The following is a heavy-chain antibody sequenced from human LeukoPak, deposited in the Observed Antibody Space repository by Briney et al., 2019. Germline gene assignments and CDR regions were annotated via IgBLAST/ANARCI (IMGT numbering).Heavy chain of an antibody. V-gene: IGHV1-18*01. D-gene: IGHD3-22*01. Sequence: SVKVSCKASGYTFTSYGISWVRQAPGQGLEWMGWISAYNGNTNYAQKRQGRVTMTTDTSTSTAYMELRSLRSDDTAVYYCARGPYYYDKGYFQHWGQGTLVTVSS. CDR3: ARGPYYYDKGYFQH. J-gene: IGHJ1*01. CDR2: ISAYNGNT. CDR1: GYTFTSYG.